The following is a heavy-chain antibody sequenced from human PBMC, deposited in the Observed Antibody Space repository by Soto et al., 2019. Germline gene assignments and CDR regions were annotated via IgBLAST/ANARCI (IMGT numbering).Heavy chain of an antibody. V-gene: IGHV3-21*04. J-gene: IGHJ4*02. Sequence: DVQLVESGGGLVKPGGSLRLSCAASGFTFSDYAMNWVRQAPGKGLEWVSSISYTGDFIYYADSVKGRFTISRDNAKNALYLQMTGLRGDDTAVYYCARDLLSGANYYALWGQGTLVTVSS. CDR1: GFTFSDYA. D-gene: IGHD6-19*01. CDR3: ARDLLSGANYYAL. CDR2: ISYTGDFI.